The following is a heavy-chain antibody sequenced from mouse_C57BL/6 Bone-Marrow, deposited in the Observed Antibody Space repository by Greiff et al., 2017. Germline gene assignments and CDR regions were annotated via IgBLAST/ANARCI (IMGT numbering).Heavy chain of an antibody. D-gene: IGHD2-3*01. CDR1: GFTFSDYG. J-gene: IGHJ3*01. V-gene: IGHV5-17*01. CDR3: ARPGDGCCPAWCAD. CDR2: ISSGSSTI. Sequence: EVQLVESGGGLVKPGGSLKLSCAASGFTFSDYGMHWVRQAPEKGLEWVAYISSGSSTIYYADTVKGRFTISRDNANNTLFLQMTSLRSEDTAMDYCARPGDGCCPAWCADWGQGTLVTVAA.